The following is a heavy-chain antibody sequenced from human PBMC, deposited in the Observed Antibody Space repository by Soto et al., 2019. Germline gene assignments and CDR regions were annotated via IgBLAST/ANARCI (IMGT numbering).Heavy chain of an antibody. CDR1: GHTFTGYY. J-gene: IGHJ4*02. CDR3: ARELGGTTVNTLFDH. CDR2: INPNSGGT. D-gene: IGHD4-17*01. Sequence: ASVKVSCKASGHTFTGYYMHWVRQAPGQGLEWMGWINPNSGGTNYAQKFRGRVTMTRDTSTNTVHMELSSLRSEDTAVYFCARELGGTTVNTLFDHWGQGTVVTVSS. V-gene: IGHV1-2*02.